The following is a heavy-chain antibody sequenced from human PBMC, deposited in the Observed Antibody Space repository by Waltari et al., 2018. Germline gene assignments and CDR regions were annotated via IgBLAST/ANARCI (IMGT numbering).Heavy chain of an antibody. D-gene: IGHD3-10*01. CDR1: GFCFRGSW. V-gene: IGHV3-7*01. CDR2: INPDGSGE. Sequence: EVQLLESGGGLLQPGWSLRLSCAASGFCFRGSWMTWVRQAPGKGLEWVAEINPDGSGEYYVDSVNGRFTISRDNTKNSLYLQMNSLRPDDTAVYFCARDPAFGAFDFWGQGTVVTVSS. CDR3: ARDPAFGAFDF. J-gene: IGHJ3*01.